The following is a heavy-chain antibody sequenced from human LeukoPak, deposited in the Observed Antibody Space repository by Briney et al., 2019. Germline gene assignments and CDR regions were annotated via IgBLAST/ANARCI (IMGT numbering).Heavy chain of an antibody. D-gene: IGHD4-17*01. V-gene: IGHV1-2*02. CDR2: INPNSGGT. J-gene: IGHJ6*02. Sequence: ASVKVSCKASGYTFTGYYMHWVRQAPGQGLEWMGWINPNSGGTNYAQKFQGRVTMTRDTSISTAYMELSRLRSDDTAVYYCASTTVTTGRTYYYYGMDVWGQRTTVTVSS. CDR3: ASTTVTTGRTYYYYGMDV. CDR1: GYTFTGYY.